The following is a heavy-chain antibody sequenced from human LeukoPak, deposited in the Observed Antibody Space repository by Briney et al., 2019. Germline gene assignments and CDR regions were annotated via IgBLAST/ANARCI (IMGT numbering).Heavy chain of an antibody. D-gene: IGHD2-21*01. V-gene: IGHV3-30-3*01. CDR2: TSHDESHK. CDR1: TFSFSTYT. J-gene: IGHJ4*02. CDR3: ARTTLQRILRWALDY. Sequence: PGGSLRLSCVASTFSFSTYTMHWVRQAPGKGLEWVAVTSHDESHKYYADSVKGRFTISRDNSKNTLYLQMNSLRAEDTAVYYCARTTLQRILRWALDYWGQGTLVTVSS.